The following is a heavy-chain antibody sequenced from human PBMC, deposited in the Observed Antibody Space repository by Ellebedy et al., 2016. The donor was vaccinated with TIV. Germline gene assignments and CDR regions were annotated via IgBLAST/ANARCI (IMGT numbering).Heavy chain of an antibody. Sequence: PGGSLRLSCEASGFIFSNYGMHWVRQAPGKGLEWVAFIWYDGSHKYYGDSVKGRFTISRDNSKNTLYLQMNSLGVDDTAVYYCARDRHVDRGDCLDYWGQGTLVTVSS. CDR2: IWYDGSHK. CDR3: ARDRHVDRGDCLDY. J-gene: IGHJ4*02. CDR1: GFIFSNYG. V-gene: IGHV3-33*01. D-gene: IGHD2-21*02.